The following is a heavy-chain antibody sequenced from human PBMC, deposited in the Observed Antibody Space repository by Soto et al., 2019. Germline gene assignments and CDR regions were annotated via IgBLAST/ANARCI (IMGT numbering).Heavy chain of an antibody. CDR1: GLTFSSYA. D-gene: IGHD6-19*01. V-gene: IGHV3-30-3*01. CDR2: ISYDGSNK. Sequence: GGSLRLSCAASGLTFSSYATHWVRQAPGKGLEWVAVISYDGSNKYYADSVKGRFTISRDNSKNTLYLQMNSLRAEDTAVYYCARGRQRGQWLVNDSFDIWGQGTMVTVSS. CDR3: ARGRQRGQWLVNDSFDI. J-gene: IGHJ3*02.